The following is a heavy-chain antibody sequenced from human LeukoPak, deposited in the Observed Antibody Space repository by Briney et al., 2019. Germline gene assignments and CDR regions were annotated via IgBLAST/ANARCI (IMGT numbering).Heavy chain of an antibody. Sequence: HPGGSLRLSCAAAGFTFSKFAMHWVRQAPGKGLEWVAVVSYDGSYKYYADSVKGRFTISRDNSENTLYLQMNSLRGEDSAVYYCARGHLGIAAAGLLARWGQGTLVTVSS. CDR2: VSYDGSYK. CDR3: ARGHLGIAAAGLLAR. D-gene: IGHD6-13*01. J-gene: IGHJ4*02. CDR1: GFTFSKFA. V-gene: IGHV3-30*04.